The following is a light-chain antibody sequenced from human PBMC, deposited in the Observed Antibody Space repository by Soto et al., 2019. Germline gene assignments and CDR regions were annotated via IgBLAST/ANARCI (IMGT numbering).Light chain of an antibody. CDR3: SSYTSRYPLNYV. CDR2: EVS. V-gene: IGLV2-14*01. CDR1: SSDVGGYNY. Sequence: QSALTQPASVSGSPGQSITISCTGTSSDVGGYNYVSWYQQHPGKAPRVMIYEVSNRPSGVSNRFSGSKSGNTASLTISGLQAEDEADYYYSSYTSRYPLNYVFGSGTKLTVL. J-gene: IGLJ1*01.